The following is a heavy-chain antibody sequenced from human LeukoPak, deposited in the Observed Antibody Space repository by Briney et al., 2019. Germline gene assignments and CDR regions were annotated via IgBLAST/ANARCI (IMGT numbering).Heavy chain of an antibody. Sequence: SQTLSLTCTVSGGSISSGSYYWSWIRQPAGKGLEWIGRIYTSGSTNYNPSLKSRVTISVDTSKNQFSLKLSSVTAADTAVYYCARQGSSSWCKAFDIWGQGTMVTVSS. J-gene: IGHJ3*02. CDR2: IYTSGST. CDR3: ARQGSSSWCKAFDI. CDR1: GGSISSGSYY. V-gene: IGHV4-61*02. D-gene: IGHD6-13*01.